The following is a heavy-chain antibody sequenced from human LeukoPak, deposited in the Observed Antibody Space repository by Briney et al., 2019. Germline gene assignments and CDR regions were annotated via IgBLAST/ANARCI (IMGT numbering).Heavy chain of an antibody. D-gene: IGHD6-13*01. V-gene: IGHV4-34*01. CDR2: INHSGST. Sequence: SETLSLTCAVYGGSFSGYYWSWIRKPPGKGLEWIGEINHSGSTNYNPSLKSRVTISVDTSKNQFSLKLSSVTAADTAVYYCARRVYFDYWGQGTLVTVSS. J-gene: IGHJ4*02. CDR3: ARRVYFDY. CDR1: GGSFSGYY.